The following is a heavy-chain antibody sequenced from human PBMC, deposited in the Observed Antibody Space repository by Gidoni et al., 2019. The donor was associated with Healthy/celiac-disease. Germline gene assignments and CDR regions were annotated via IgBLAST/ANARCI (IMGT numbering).Heavy chain of an antibody. Sequence: EVQLVETGGGLIQPGGSLRLPCAASGFNVSRHYMSWVRQAPGKGLEWVWVIYSDGRTYYANSVKGRFTISRDNSKNTLCLEMNSLRAEDTAVYYCARATVPAAISWRYWGQGTLVTVSS. CDR3: ARATVPAAISWRY. V-gene: IGHV3-53*02. CDR2: IYSDGRT. D-gene: IGHD2-2*01. J-gene: IGHJ4*02. CDR1: GFNVSRHY.